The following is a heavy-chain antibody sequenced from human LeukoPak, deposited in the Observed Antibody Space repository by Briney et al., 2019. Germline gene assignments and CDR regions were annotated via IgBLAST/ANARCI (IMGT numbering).Heavy chain of an antibody. CDR2: IYSGGST. CDR1: GFTVSSNY. J-gene: IGHJ6*02. Sequence: GGSLRLSCAASGFTVSSNYMSWVRQAPGKGLEWVSVIYSGGSTYYADSVKGRFTISRDNSKNTLYLQMNSLRAEDTAVYYCARRTGGYDSYYYYYGMDVWGQGTTVTVSS. CDR3: ARRTGGYDSYYYYYGMDV. V-gene: IGHV3-53*01. D-gene: IGHD5-12*01.